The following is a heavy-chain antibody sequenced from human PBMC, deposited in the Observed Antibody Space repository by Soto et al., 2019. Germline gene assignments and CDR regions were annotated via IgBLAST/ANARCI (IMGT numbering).Heavy chain of an antibody. V-gene: IGHV3-74*01. J-gene: IGHJ6*02. Sequence: EVQLVESGGGLVQPGGSLRLSCAASGFTFSSYWMHWVRQAPGEGLVWVSRINSDGSNTTYADSVKGRFTTSRDNAKNTLFLQMNSRRGEDTAVYYCGRLVAVGTISWGTYGMDVWGQGTTLSVSS. CDR2: INSDGSNT. D-gene: IGHD6-19*01. CDR1: GFTFSSYW. CDR3: GRLVAVGTISWGTYGMDV.